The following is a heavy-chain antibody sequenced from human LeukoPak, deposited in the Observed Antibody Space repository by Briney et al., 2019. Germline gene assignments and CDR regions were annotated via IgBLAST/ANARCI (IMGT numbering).Heavy chain of an antibody. Sequence: GESLRLSCAASGFTFSHYWMTWVRQAPGKGLEWVAIIRPDANDGSYVDSVKGRFTISRDNAKNSLYLQVHSLRAEDTAVYFCARADWGSIDYWGQGALVTSPQ. D-gene: IGHD7-27*01. CDR3: ARADWGSIDY. V-gene: IGHV3-7*01. CDR2: IRPDANDG. CDR1: GFTFSHYW. J-gene: IGHJ4*02.